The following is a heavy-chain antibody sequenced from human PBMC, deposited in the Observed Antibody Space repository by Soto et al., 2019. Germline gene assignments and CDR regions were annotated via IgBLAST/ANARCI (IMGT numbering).Heavy chain of an antibody. CDR3: ARGTFRYCSGGSCYSPTDY. CDR1: GGSISSSSYY. Sequence: SETLSLTCTVSGGSISSSSYYWGWIRQPPGKGLEWIGSIYYSGSTYYNPSLKSRVTISVDTSKNQFSLKLSSVTAADTAVYYCARGTFRYCSGGSCYSPTDYWGQGTLVTVSS. D-gene: IGHD2-15*01. V-gene: IGHV4-39*01. J-gene: IGHJ4*02. CDR2: IYYSGST.